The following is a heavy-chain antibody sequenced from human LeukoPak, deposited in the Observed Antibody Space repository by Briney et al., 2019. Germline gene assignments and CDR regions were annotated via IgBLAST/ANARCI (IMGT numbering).Heavy chain of an antibody. J-gene: IGHJ4*02. Sequence: PGGSLRLSCAASGFTFSSYGMHWVRQAPGKGLEWVAVISYDGSNKYYADSVKGRFTISRDNSKNTLYLQMNSLRAEDTAVYYCAKGKGDYGDYEPVDYWGQGTLVTVSS. CDR1: GFTFSSYG. CDR2: ISYDGSNK. V-gene: IGHV3-30*18. CDR3: AKGKGDYGDYEPVDY. D-gene: IGHD4-17*01.